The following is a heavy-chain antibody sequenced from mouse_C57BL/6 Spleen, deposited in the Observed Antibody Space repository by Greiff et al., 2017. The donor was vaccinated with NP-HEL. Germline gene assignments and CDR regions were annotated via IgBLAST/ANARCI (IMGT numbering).Heavy chain of an antibody. CDR1: GYTFTSYG. CDR2: IYPRSGNT. V-gene: IGHV1-81*01. D-gene: IGHD4-1*01. Sequence: QVQLQQSGAELARPGASVKLSCKASGYTFTSYGISWVKQRTGQGLEWIGEIYPRSGNTYYNEKFKGKATLTADKSSSTAYMELRSLTSEDSAVYFCARWEAGTAWFAYWGQGTLVTVSA. CDR3: ARWEAGTAWFAY. J-gene: IGHJ3*01.